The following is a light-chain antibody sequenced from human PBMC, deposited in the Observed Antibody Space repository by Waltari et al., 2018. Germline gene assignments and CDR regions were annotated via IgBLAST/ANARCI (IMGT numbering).Light chain of an antibody. CDR1: QSVSSY. Sequence: EIVLTQSPATLSLSPGERATLSCRASQSVSSYLAWYQQKPGQAPRLLIYDASNRATGIPARFSGIGSGTDFTLTISSLEPEDFAVYYCQQRSNLTFGQGTKVEIK. CDR3: QQRSNLT. J-gene: IGKJ1*01. V-gene: IGKV3-11*01. CDR2: DAS.